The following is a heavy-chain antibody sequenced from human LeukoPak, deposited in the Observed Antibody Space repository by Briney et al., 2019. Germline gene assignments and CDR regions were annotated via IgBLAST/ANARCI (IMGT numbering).Heavy chain of an antibody. CDR3: AGFHPMVRGAMVDY. D-gene: IGHD3-10*01. Sequence: ASVKVSCKASGYTFTSYAMNWVRQAPGQGLEWMGGIIPIFGTANYAQKFQGRVTITADESTSTAYMELSSLRSEDTAVYYCAGFHPMVRGAMVDYWGQGTLVTVSS. CDR2: IIPIFGTA. V-gene: IGHV1-69*13. CDR1: GYTFTSYA. J-gene: IGHJ4*02.